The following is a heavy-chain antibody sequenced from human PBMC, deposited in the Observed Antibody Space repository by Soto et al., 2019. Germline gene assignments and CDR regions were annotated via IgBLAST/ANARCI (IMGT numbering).Heavy chain of an antibody. CDR2: ISAYNGNT. CDR3: ARETIAPYCSGGSCYRTYIDY. J-gene: IGHJ4*02. D-gene: IGHD2-15*01. CDR1: GYTFTSYG. V-gene: IGHV1-18*01. Sequence: ASVKVSCKASGYTFTSYGISWVRQAPGQGLEWMGWISAYNGNTNYAQKLQGRVTMTTGTSTSTAYMELRSLRSDDTAVYYCARETIAPYCSGGSCYRTYIDYWGQGTLVTVSS.